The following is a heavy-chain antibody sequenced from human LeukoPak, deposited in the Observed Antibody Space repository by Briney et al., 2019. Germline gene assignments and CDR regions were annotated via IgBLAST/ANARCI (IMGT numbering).Heavy chain of an antibody. CDR1: GYTFTSYY. Sequence: ASVKVSCKASGYTFTSYYMHWVRQAPGQGLEWMGIINPSGGSTSYAQKFRGRVTMTRDTSTSTVYMELSSLRSEDTAVYYCARDLRRTMELYYDSSGSKNYYFDYWGQGTLVTVSS. V-gene: IGHV1-46*01. J-gene: IGHJ4*02. CDR2: INPSGGST. D-gene: IGHD3-22*01. CDR3: ARDLRRTMELYYDSSGSKNYYFDY.